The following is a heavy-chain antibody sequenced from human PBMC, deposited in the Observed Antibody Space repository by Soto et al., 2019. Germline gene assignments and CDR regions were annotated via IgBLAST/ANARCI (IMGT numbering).Heavy chain of an antibody. V-gene: IGHV4-4*02. CDR2: IYHGGAT. CDR3: AHQTISYTLDV. D-gene: IGHD1-1*01. J-gene: IGHJ6*02. Sequence: QVQLQESGPGLVKPSGTLSLTCAVSGGSIRGHYWWSWVRQTPGKGLEWIGAIYHGGATYYNPSLKSRVTISTDESKNQLSLKLNSVTAADPAVYYCAHQTISYTLDVWGQGTTVTVSS. CDR1: GGSIRGHYW.